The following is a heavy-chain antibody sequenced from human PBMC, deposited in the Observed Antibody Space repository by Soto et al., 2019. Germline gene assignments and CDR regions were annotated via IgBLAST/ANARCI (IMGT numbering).Heavy chain of an antibody. CDR3: ARGGDPDY. Sequence: EVQLVESGGGLVQPGGSLRLSCVASGFTFNYYWMHWVRQAPGEGLMWVLRLQTDGSHPDYADSVKGRFTISRDNAKNTLYLQMNNLRAGDTAVDYCARGGDPDYWGQGTLVTVSS. CDR1: GFTFNYYW. J-gene: IGHJ4*02. CDR2: LQTDGSHP. V-gene: IGHV3-74*01. D-gene: IGHD3-16*01.